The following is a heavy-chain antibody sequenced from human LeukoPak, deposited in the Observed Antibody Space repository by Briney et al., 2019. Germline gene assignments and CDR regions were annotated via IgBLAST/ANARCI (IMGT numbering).Heavy chain of an antibody. CDR2: ISGGGGST. CDR3: AKAPDAMIVVVIS. CDR1: GFTFSSYA. Sequence: RGSLRLSCAASGFTFSSYAMSWVRQAPGKGLEWVSAISGGGGSTFYADSVKGRFTISRDNSKNTLYLQMNSLRAEDTAVYYCAKAPDAMIVVVISWGQGTLVTVSS. D-gene: IGHD3-22*01. J-gene: IGHJ5*02. V-gene: IGHV3-23*01.